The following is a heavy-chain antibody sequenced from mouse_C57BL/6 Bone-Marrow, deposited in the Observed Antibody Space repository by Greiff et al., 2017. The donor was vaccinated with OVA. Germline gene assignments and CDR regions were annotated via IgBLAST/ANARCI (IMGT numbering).Heavy chain of an antibody. CDR2: IYPGDGDT. J-gene: IGHJ4*01. CDR1: GYAFSSSW. CDR3: AKGFFYAMDY. D-gene: IGHD3-2*02. V-gene: IGHV1-82*01. Sequence: VQLQQSGPELVKPGASVKISCTASGYAFSSSWMNWVKQRPGKGLEWIGRIYPGDGDTNYNGKFKGKATLTADKSSSTAYMQLSSLTSEDSAVYFCAKGFFYAMDYWGQGTSVTVSS.